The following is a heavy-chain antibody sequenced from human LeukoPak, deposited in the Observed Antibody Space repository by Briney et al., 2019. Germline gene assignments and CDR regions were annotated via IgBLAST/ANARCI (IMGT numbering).Heavy chain of an antibody. CDR1: GGTFSSYA. Sequence: SVKVSCKASGGTFSSYAISWVRQAPGQGLEWMGRIIPILGIANYAQKFQDRVTITADKSTSTAYMELSSLRSEDTAVYYCARDTVPGGSPFWGDWGQGTLVTVSS. CDR3: ARDTVPGGSPFWGD. D-gene: IGHD2/OR15-2a*01. J-gene: IGHJ4*02. V-gene: IGHV1-69*04. CDR2: IIPILGIA.